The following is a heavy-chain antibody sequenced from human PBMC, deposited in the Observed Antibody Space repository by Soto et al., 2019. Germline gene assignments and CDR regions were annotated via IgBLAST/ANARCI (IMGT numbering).Heavy chain of an antibody. J-gene: IGHJ4*02. Sequence: QLGGSLRLSCAASGFTFSSYAMSWVRQAPGKGLEWVSAISGSGGSTYYADSVKGRFTISRDNSKNTLYLQMNGLRAEDTAVYYCANPEDYYGSGRFDYWGQGTLVTVSS. V-gene: IGHV3-23*01. D-gene: IGHD3-10*01. CDR1: GFTFSSYA. CDR3: ANPEDYYGSGRFDY. CDR2: ISGSGGST.